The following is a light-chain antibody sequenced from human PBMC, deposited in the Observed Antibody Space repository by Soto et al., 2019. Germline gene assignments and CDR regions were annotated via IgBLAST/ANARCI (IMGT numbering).Light chain of an antibody. J-gene: IGLJ1*01. CDR2: EVS. Sequence: QSALTQPASVSGSPGQSITISCTGSSSDIGAYNYVSWFQQYPGKAPNLIISEVSNRPSGVSNRFSGSKSGTAASLTISGLQTEDEADYFCFSFTTDWTHVFGTGTKLTVL. CDR3: FSFTTDWTHV. V-gene: IGLV2-14*01. CDR1: SSDIGAYNY.